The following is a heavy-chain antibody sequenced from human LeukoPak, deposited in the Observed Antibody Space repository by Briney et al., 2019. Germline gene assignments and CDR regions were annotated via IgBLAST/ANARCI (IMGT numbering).Heavy chain of an antibody. CDR3: ARDGSGNRYYYYGMDV. CDR1: GFTFSSYW. CDR2: IKEDGSEK. V-gene: IGHV3-7*04. D-gene: IGHD2-15*01. J-gene: IGHJ6*02. Sequence: PGGPLRLSCAASGFTFSSYWMSWVRQAPGKGLEGVANIKEDGSEKYYVDSVKGRFTISRDNAKNSLYLQMNSLRAEDTAVYYCARDGSGNRYYYYGMDVWGQGTTVTVSS.